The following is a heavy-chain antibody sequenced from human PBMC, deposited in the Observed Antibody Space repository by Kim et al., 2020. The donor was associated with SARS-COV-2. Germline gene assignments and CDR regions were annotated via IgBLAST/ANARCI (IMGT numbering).Heavy chain of an antibody. J-gene: IGHJ4*02. Sequence: GGSLRLSCAASGFTFSSYGMHWVRQAPGKGLEWVAVISYDGSNKYYADSVKGRFTISRDNSKNTLYLQMNSLRAEDTAVYYCAKDRPAYGSGSYPYYFDYWGQGTLVTVSS. CDR2: ISYDGSNK. V-gene: IGHV3-30*18. CDR3: AKDRPAYGSGSYPYYFDY. CDR1: GFTFSSYG. D-gene: IGHD3-10*01.